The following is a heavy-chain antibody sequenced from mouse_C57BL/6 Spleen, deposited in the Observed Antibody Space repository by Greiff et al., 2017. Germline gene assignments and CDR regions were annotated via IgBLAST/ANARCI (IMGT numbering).Heavy chain of an antibody. J-gene: IGHJ2*01. Sequence: SGPELVKPGASVKISCKASGYAFSSSWMNWVQQRPGKGLEWIGRIYPGDGDTNYNGKFKGKATLTADKSSSTAYMQLSSLTSEDSAVYFCARLGRWYFDYWGQGTTLTVSS. D-gene: IGHD4-1*01. CDR2: IYPGDGDT. CDR3: ARLGRWYFDY. CDR1: GYAFSSSW. V-gene: IGHV1-82*01.